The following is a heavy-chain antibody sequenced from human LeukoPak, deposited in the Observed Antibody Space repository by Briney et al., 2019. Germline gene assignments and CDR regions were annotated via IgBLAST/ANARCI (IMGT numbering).Heavy chain of an antibody. CDR2: INSDGSST. D-gene: IGHD3-10*01. Sequence: QAGGSLRLSCAASGFTFSSYWMHWVRQAPGKGLVWVSRINSDGSSTSYADSVKGRFTISRDNAKNTLYLQMNSLRAEDTAVYYCARDGLLWFGELSYYYYGMDVWGQGTTVTVSS. J-gene: IGHJ6*02. CDR1: GFTFSSYW. CDR3: ARDGLLWFGELSYYYYGMDV. V-gene: IGHV3-74*01.